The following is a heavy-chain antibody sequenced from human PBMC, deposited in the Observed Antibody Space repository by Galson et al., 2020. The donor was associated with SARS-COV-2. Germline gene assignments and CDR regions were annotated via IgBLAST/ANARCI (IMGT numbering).Heavy chain of an antibody. D-gene: IGHD1-26*01. CDR2: IFPGDSDT. Sequence: GGSLRLSCKVSGYTSTTYWIGWVRKLPGKGLEWMGSIFPGDSDTRHSPSFQGQLTNSADKSMTTAFLQWGSLKASDTARYYCARYSAAWNWGFFDYCGQGTLVTAS. CDR1: GYTSTTYW. CDR3: ARYSAAWNWGFFDY. V-gene: IGHV5-51*01. J-gene: IGHJ4*02.